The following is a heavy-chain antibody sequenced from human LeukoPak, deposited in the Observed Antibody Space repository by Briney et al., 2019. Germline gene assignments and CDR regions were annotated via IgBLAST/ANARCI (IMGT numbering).Heavy chain of an antibody. CDR2: IYYSGST. D-gene: IGHD3-3*01. CDR1: GSSISSYY. Sequence: SETLSLTCTVSGSSISSYYWSWIRQPPGKGLEWIGYIYYSGSTNYNPSLKSRVTISVDTSKNQFSLKLSSVTAADTAVYYCAGSRFLEWLSRTNYYYYYGMDVWGQGTTVTVSS. V-gene: IGHV4-59*08. CDR3: AGSRFLEWLSRTNYYYYYGMDV. J-gene: IGHJ6*02.